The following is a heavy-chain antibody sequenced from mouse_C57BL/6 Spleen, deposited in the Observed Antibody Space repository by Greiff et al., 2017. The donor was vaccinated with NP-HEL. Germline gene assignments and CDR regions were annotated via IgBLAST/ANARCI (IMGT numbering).Heavy chain of an antibody. J-gene: IGHJ1*03. CDR3: ARNYSGSSYVWYFDV. CDR1: GYTFTSYW. CDR2: IYPGSGST. Sequence: VQLQQSGAELVKPGASVKMSCKASGYTFTSYWITWVKQRPGQGLEWIGDIYPGSGSTNYNEKFKSKATLTVDTSSSTAYMQLSSLTSEDSAVYYCARNYSGSSYVWYFDVWGTGTTVTVSS. V-gene: IGHV1-55*01. D-gene: IGHD1-1*01.